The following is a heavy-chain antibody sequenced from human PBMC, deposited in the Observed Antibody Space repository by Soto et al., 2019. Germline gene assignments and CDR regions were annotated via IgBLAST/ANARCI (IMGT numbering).Heavy chain of an antibody. CDR2: IIPIFGTA. V-gene: IGHV1-69*01. Sequence: QVQLVQSGAEVRKPGSSVKVSCKASGGTFSRHAISWVRQAPGQGLEWMGGIIPIFGTANHAQKFQGRVTIIADESTSTAYMELSSLRSEDTAIYYCARGWGYDSSYYYYAYWGQGTLVIVSS. CDR1: GGTFSRHA. D-gene: IGHD3-22*01. CDR3: ARGWGYDSSYYYYAY. J-gene: IGHJ4*02.